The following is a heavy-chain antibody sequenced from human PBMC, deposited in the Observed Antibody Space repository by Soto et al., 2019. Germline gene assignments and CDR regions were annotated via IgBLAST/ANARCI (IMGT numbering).Heavy chain of an antibody. CDR2: INPDNGNT. J-gene: IGHJ5*02. CDR1: GYTFTRST. Sequence: ASVKVSCKASGYTFTRSTMACVRQAPGQRLEWMGWINPDNGNTKSSQKFQDRVIITRDTSASTAYMDLSSLRSEDTAVYYCARGIATGQLDPWGQGTVVTVSS. D-gene: IGHD2-15*01. CDR3: ARGIATGQLDP. V-gene: IGHV1-3*01.